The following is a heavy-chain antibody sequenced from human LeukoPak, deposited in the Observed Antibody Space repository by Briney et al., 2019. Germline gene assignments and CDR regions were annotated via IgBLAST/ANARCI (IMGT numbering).Heavy chain of an antibody. D-gene: IGHD6-13*01. CDR3: ARWGPDYEYSSRYYYYMDV. CDR1: GYSFTDYY. Sequence: ASVKVSCKASGYSFTDYYIHWVRQAPGQGLQWMGWINPNSGGTHYDQKFQGRVTLTRDTSINTAYMELSRLRSDDTAVYYCARWGPDYEYSSRYYYYMDVWGKGTTVTVS. V-gene: IGHV1-2*02. CDR2: INPNSGGT. J-gene: IGHJ6*03.